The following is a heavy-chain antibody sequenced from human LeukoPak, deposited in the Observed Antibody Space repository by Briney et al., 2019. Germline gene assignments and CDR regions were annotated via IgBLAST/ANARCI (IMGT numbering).Heavy chain of an antibody. J-gene: IGHJ5*02. Sequence: SETLSLTCTVSGYSISSGYYWGWIRQPPGKGLEWIGSIYHSGSTYYNPSLKSRVTISVDTSKNQFSLKLSSVTAADTAVYYCAGRYYYGSGSYYNNWFDPWGQGTLVTVSS. V-gene: IGHV4-38-2*02. D-gene: IGHD3-10*01. CDR1: GYSISSGYY. CDR2: IYHSGST. CDR3: AGRYYYGSGSYYNNWFDP.